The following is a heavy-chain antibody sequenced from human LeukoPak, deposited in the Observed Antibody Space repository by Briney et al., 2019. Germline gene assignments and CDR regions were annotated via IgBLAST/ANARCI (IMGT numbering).Heavy chain of an antibody. CDR3: ARVVGAIRD. Sequence: KASETLSLTCTVSGGSISSYYWSWIRLPPGKGLEWIGYIYYSGSTNYNPSLKSRVTISVDTSKNQFSLKLGSVTAADTALYYCARVVGAIRDWGQGTLVTVSS. V-gene: IGHV4-59*01. J-gene: IGHJ4*02. D-gene: IGHD1-26*01. CDR1: GGSISSYY. CDR2: IYYSGST.